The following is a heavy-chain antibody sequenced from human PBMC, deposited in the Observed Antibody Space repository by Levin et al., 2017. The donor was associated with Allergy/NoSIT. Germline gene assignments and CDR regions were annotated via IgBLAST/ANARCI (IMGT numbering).Heavy chain of an antibody. CDR3: SRGYSGYYAEYFYH. V-gene: IGHV3-49*04. Sequence: PGESLKISCTVSGFIFRDYAMSWVRQAPGKGLEWVAFIRNKEYGENTQYAASVQGRFIISRDDYTGIAHLHMNRLTIEDTAVYYCSRGYSGYYAEYFYHWGQGTVVTVSS. J-gene: IGHJ1*01. CDR2: IRNKEYGENT. D-gene: IGHD3-22*01. CDR1: GFIFRDYA.